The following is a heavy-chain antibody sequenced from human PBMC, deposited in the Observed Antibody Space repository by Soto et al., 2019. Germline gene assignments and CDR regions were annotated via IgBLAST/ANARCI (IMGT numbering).Heavy chain of an antibody. CDR2: INHSGST. CDR1: GGSFSGYY. D-gene: IGHD3-3*02. CDR3: ARTRIRNWFDP. J-gene: IGHJ5*02. Sequence: SETLSLTCAVNGGSFSGYYWSWIRQPPGKGLEKIGEINHSGSTNYNPSIKSRVNISVDTSKNQFSLKLSSVTAADTAVYYCARTRIRNWFDPWGQGTLVTVSS. V-gene: IGHV4-34*01.